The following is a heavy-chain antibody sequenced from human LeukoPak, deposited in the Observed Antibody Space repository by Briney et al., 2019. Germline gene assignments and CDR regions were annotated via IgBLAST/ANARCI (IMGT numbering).Heavy chain of an antibody. CDR3: LPTCSGVTCHFDFDY. CDR2: IRNSGGTT. Sequence: PGGSLRLSCVASGFTFSSYAMSWVRQAPGKGLEWVSMIRNSGGTTDYADSVKGRFTISRDTSRNTVYLQMNSLRAEDTAVYYCLPTCSGVTCHFDFDYWGQGTLVTVSS. J-gene: IGHJ4*02. D-gene: IGHD2-15*01. CDR1: GFTFSSYA. V-gene: IGHV3-23*01.